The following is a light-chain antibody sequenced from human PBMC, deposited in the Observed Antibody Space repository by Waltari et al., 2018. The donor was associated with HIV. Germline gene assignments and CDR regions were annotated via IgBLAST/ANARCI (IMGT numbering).Light chain of an antibody. V-gene: IGLV1-40*01. CDR1: NSNLGASYY. J-gene: IGLJ2*01. CDR3: QSYDSSVNGLVI. Sequence: QSVLTQPPSVSGAPGQRVNISCTGSNSNLGASYYVHWYQQVPGASPTLIIYVNKNRPSGVPDRFSGSKSGTSASLAITGLQADDEADYYCQSYDSSVNGLVIFGGGTKLTVL. CDR2: VNK.